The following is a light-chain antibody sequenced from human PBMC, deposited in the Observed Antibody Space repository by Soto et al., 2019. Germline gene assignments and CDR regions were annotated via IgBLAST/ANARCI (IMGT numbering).Light chain of an antibody. J-gene: IGKJ1*01. CDR2: AAS. CDR3: QQYNTFWT. V-gene: IGKV1-39*01. CDR1: QSISSY. Sequence: DIRMTQSPSSLSASLGDRVTITCRASQSISSYLNWYQQKPGKAPKLLIYAASSLQSGVPSRFSGSGSGTNFTLTISSLKPDDSATYYCQQYNTFWTFGQGTKVDIK.